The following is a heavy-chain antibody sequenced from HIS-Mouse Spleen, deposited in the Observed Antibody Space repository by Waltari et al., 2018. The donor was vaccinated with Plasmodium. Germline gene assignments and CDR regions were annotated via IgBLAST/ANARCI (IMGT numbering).Heavy chain of an antibody. J-gene: IGHJ4*02. CDR1: GGSFSGYY. CDR2: INHSGST. Sequence: QVQLQQWGAGLLKPSETLSLTCAVHGGSFSGYYWSWLRQPPGKGLVGIGEINHSGSTNYNPSLKSRVTISVDTSKNQFSLKLSSVTAADTAVYYCARAYYDFWSGYRFDYWGQGTLVTVSS. V-gene: IGHV4-34*01. CDR3: ARAYYDFWSGYRFDY. D-gene: IGHD3-3*01.